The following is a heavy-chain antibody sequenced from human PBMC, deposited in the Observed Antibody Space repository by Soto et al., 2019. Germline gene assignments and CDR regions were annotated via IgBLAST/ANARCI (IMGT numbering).Heavy chain of an antibody. CDR1: GFTFSSFG. CDR2: IWYDGSDQ. J-gene: IGHJ4*02. V-gene: IGHV3-33*01. Sequence: SLRLSCAASGFTFSSFGFHWVRQAPGKGLEWVAVIWYDGSDQDYADSVKGRFTISRDNSKNTLYLQMNSLRAEDTAVDYCARVRTPYYFDYWGQGTLVTVPQ. D-gene: IGHD4-17*01. CDR3: ARVRTPYYFDY.